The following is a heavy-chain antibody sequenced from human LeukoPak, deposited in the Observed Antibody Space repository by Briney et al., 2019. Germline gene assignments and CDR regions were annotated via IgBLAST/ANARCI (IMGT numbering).Heavy chain of an antibody. Sequence: SETLSLTCSVSGGSIRSYYWSWIRQPPGKGLEWIGYIYYSGSTNYNSSTKSRVTISVDTSKNQFSLRLSSVTAADTAVYYCARHGSVTTPFDYWGQGTLVTVSS. CDR2: IYYSGST. CDR3: ARHGSVTTPFDY. CDR1: GGSIRSYY. J-gene: IGHJ4*02. V-gene: IGHV4-59*08. D-gene: IGHD4-17*01.